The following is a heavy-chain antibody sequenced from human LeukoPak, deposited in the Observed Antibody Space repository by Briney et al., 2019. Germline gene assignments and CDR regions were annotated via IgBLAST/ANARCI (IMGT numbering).Heavy chain of an antibody. CDR1: GGSFSGYY. CDR3: ARGWLNSSGYGNWFDP. D-gene: IGHD3-22*01. J-gene: IGHJ5*02. Sequence: SETLSLTCAVYGGSFSGYYWSWIRQPPGKGLEWIGEINHSGSTNYNPSLKSRVTISVDTSKNQFSLRLSSVTAADTAVYYCARGWLNSSGYGNWFDPWGQGTLVTVSS. CDR2: INHSGST. V-gene: IGHV4-34*01.